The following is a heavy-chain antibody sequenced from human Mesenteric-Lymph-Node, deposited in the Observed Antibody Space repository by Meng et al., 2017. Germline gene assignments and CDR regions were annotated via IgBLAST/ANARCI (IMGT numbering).Heavy chain of an antibody. CDR1: GGSISSGGYY. V-gene: IGHV4-31*03. J-gene: IGHJ4*02. D-gene: IGHD1-26*01. CDR2: IHDSGST. CDR3: ARGVVGATSGDY. Sequence: QGQLQESGPGLVKPSQTLSLTCTVSGGSISSGGYYWSWIRQHPGKGLEWIGYIHDSGSTYYNPSLKSRVTISADTSKNQFSLKLSSVTAADTAVYYCARGVVGATSGDYWGQGTLVTVSS.